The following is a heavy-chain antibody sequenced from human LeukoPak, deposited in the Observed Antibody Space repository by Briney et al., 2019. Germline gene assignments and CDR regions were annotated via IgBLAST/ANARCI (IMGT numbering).Heavy chain of an antibody. V-gene: IGHV4-59*01. CDR1: GGSISSYY. CDR2: IYYSGST. Sequence: SETLSLTCTVSGGSISSYYWSWIRQPPGKGLEWIGYIYYSGSTNYNPSLKSRITISVDTSKNQFSLKLSSVTAADTAVYYCARVRTGSGWSYYYYYYYMGVWGKGTTVTVSS. J-gene: IGHJ6*03. D-gene: IGHD6-19*01. CDR3: ARVRTGSGWSYYYYYYYMGV.